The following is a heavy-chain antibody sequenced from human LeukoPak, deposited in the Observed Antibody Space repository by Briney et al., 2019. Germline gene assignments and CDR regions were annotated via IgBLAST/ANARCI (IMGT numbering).Heavy chain of an antibody. CDR1: GGSISSGTYY. V-gene: IGHV4-61*02. J-gene: IGHJ4*02. Sequence: SQTLSLTCTVSGGSISSGTYYWSWIRQPAGKGLEWIGRFYTRGTTNYNPSLKSRVTISLDTSKNQFSLRLSSVTAEDTAVYYCARDVDYGGKFDYWGQGTLVTVSS. CDR3: ARDVDYGGKFDY. D-gene: IGHD4-23*01. CDR2: FYTRGTT.